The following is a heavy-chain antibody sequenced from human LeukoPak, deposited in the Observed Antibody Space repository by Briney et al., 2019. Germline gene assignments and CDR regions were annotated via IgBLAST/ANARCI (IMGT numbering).Heavy chain of an antibody. CDR2: IYYSGST. CDR1: GGSISSYY. D-gene: IGHD5-12*01. Sequence: SETLSLTCTVSGGSISSYYWSWIRQPPGKGLEWIGYIYYSGSTNYGPSLKSRVTISVDTSKNQFSLKLSSVTAADTAVYYCAAAGYSGYDPPFDYWGQGTLVTVSS. V-gene: IGHV4-59*01. CDR3: AAAGYSGYDPPFDY. J-gene: IGHJ4*02.